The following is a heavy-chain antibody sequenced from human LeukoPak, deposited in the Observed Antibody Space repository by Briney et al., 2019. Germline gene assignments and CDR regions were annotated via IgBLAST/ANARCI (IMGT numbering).Heavy chain of an antibody. CDR1: GFTFDDYA. CDR2: ISWNSGSI. CDR3: AKDATIPPTYYYDSSGYSGAFDI. V-gene: IGHV3-9*01. Sequence: GGSLRLSCAASGFTFDDYAMHWVRQAPGKGLEWVSGISWNSGSIGYADSVKGRFTISRDNAKNSLYPQMNSLRAEDTALYYCAKDATIPPTYYYDSSGYSGAFDIWGQGTMVTVSS. J-gene: IGHJ3*02. D-gene: IGHD3-22*01.